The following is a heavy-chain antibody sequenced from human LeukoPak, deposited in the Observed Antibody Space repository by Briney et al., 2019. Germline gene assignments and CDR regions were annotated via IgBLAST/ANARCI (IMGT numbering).Heavy chain of an antibody. CDR1: GFTFSSYS. CDR2: ISSSGSTI. J-gene: IGHJ4*02. Sequence: LSGGSLRLSCAASGFTFSSYSMNWVRQAPGKGLEWVSYISSSGSTIYYADSVKGRFTISRDNAKNSLYLQMNSLRAEDTAVYYCARDLGGYSGYDYWGQGTLVTVSS. D-gene: IGHD5-12*01. V-gene: IGHV3-48*04. CDR3: ARDLGGYSGYDY.